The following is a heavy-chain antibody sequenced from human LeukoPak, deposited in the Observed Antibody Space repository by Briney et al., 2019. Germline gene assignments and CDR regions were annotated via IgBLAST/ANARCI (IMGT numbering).Heavy chain of an antibody. CDR3: ARAAVRGSYNY. Sequence: SETLSLTCTVSGGSISSYYWSWIWQPPGRGLEWIGYIYYSGSTYYNPSLQSRVTMSVDTSKNQFSLKLSSVTAADTAVYYCARAAVRGSYNYWGQGTLVTVSS. D-gene: IGHD1-26*01. CDR2: IYYSGST. J-gene: IGHJ4*02. V-gene: IGHV4-59*01. CDR1: GGSISSYY.